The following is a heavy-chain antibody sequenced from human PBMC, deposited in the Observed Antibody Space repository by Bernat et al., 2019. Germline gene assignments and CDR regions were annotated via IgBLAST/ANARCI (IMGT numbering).Heavy chain of an antibody. D-gene: IGHD3-3*01. V-gene: IGHV2-5*02. J-gene: IGHJ4*02. CDR3: AHRYDFWSGPDYFDY. CDR1: GFSLSTSGVG. CDR2: IYWDDDK. Sequence: QITLKESGPTLVKPTQTITLTCTFSGFSLSTSGVGVGWIRQPPGKALEWLALIYWDDDKRYSPSLKSRLTITKDTSKNQVVLTMTNMDPVDTATYYCAHRYDFWSGPDYFDYWGQGTLVTVSS.